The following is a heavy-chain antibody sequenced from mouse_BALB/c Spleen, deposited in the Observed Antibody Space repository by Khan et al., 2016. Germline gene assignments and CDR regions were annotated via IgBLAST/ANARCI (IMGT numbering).Heavy chain of an antibody. CDR3: AGYDGCFFDY. CDR2: ISYSGST. D-gene: IGHD2-3*01. CDR1: GDSITSGY. Sequence: EGKLEVSGPSLVKPSQTLSLTCSVAGDSITSGYWNWIRKFPGNKLEYMGYISYSGSTYYNPSLQSRIFITRDTSKNQNYLQLNTVTTEDTATFYYAGYDGCFFDYWGQGTTLTVSS. V-gene: IGHV3-8*02. J-gene: IGHJ2*01.